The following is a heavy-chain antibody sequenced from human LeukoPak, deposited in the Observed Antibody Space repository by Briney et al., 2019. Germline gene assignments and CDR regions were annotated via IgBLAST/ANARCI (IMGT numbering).Heavy chain of an antibody. Sequence: ASVKVSCKASGYTFTDYYMHWVRQAPGQGLEWMGRINPNSGGTNYAQKFQARVTMTRDTSISTAYMELSRLRSDDTALYYCARAAYYYDGSGYYLGDWGQGTQVTVSS. V-gene: IGHV1-2*06. CDR1: GYTFTDYY. CDR3: ARAAYYYDGSGYYLGD. J-gene: IGHJ4*02. D-gene: IGHD3-22*01. CDR2: INPNSGGT.